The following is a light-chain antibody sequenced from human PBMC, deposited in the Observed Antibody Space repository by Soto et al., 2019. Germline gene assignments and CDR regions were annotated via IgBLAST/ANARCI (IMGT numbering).Light chain of an antibody. J-gene: IGKJ1*01. Sequence: EIVLTQSPCTLSLSPGERVTLSCRASQSVSSEYLAWYQQKPGQAPRLLIFGASIRATGISDRFSGSGSGTDFTLTITRLAHADFAVYYCQQYGTSPATFGQGTKVEIK. CDR1: QSVSSEY. CDR3: QQYGTSPAT. V-gene: IGKV3-20*01. CDR2: GAS.